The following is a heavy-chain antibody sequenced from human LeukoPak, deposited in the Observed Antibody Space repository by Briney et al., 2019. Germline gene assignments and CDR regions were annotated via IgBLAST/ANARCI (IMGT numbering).Heavy chain of an antibody. CDR1: GFTFSSYA. J-gene: IGHJ4*02. V-gene: IGHV3-23*01. CDR3: AKDGGSSPYYFDY. Sequence: GGSLRLSCAASGFTFSSYAMSWVRQAPGKGLEWVSAISGSGGSTYYADPVKGRFSISRDNSKNTLYLQMNSLRAEDTAVYYCAKDGGSSPYYFDYWGQGTLVTVCS. CDR2: ISGSGGST. D-gene: IGHD1-26*01.